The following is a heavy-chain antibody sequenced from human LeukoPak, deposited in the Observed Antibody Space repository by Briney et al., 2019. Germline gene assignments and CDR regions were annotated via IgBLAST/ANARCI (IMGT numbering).Heavy chain of an antibody. Sequence: PGGSLRLSCAASGFTFNSYWMTWVRQAPGKGLEWVANIRHDGSARYYADSVKGRFTISRDDAKNSLFLQMNSLRADDTALYYCARDNSGFDHWGQGTLVTVSS. CDR1: GFTFNSYW. J-gene: IGHJ4*02. CDR2: IRHDGSAR. CDR3: ARDNSGFDH. V-gene: IGHV3-7*01. D-gene: IGHD6-19*01.